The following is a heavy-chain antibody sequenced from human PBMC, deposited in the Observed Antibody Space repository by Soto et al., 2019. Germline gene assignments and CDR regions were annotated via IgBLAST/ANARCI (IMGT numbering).Heavy chain of an antibody. D-gene: IGHD1-26*01. CDR3: ARATYSGSHYRTPTFDI. J-gene: IGHJ3*02. CDR2: MNPNSGNT. CDR1: GDAYASYD. V-gene: IGHV1-8*01. Sequence: SAKVTCKACGDAYASYDISWVRQATGQGLEWMGWMNPNSGNTGYAQKFQGRVTMTRNTSISTAYMELSSLRSEDTAVYYCARATYSGSHYRTPTFDIWGQGTMVPVSS.